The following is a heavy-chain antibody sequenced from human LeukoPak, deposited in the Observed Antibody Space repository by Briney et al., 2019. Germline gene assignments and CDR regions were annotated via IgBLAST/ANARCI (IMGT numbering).Heavy chain of an antibody. V-gene: IGHV3-21*01. D-gene: IGHD2-21*01. CDR2: ISSSSSSYI. CDR1: GFTFSSYS. CDR3: ASLRLLGAEFDY. J-gene: IGHJ4*02. Sequence: GGSLRLSCAASGFTFSSYSMNWVRQAPGKGLEWVSSISSSSSSYIYYADSVKGRFTISRDNAKNSLYLQMNSLRAEDTAVYYCASLRLLGAEFDYWGQGTLVTVSS.